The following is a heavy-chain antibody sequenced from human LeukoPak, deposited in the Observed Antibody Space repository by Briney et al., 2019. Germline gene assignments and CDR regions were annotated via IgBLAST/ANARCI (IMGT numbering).Heavy chain of an antibody. J-gene: IGHJ4*02. CDR3: ARLARGHSGYDYVIPTTFDY. CDR2: IYYSGST. Sequence: SETLSLTCTVSGGSISSSSYYWGWIRQPPGKGLEWIGSIYYSGSTYYNPSLKSRVTISVDTSKNQFSLKLSSVTAADTAVYYCARLARGHSGYDYVIPTTFDYWGQGTLVTVSS. D-gene: IGHD5-12*01. CDR1: GGSISSSSYY. V-gene: IGHV4-39*01.